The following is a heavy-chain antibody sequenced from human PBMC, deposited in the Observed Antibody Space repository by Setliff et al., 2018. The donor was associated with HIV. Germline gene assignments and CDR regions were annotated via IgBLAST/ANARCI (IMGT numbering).Heavy chain of an antibody. CDR1: GFTFSSYS. J-gene: IGHJ6*03. Sequence: GGSLRLSCAASGFTFSSYSMDWVRQAPGKGLEWVSYISSSRSTIYYADSVKGRFTISRDNAKNSVYLQMNSLRAEDTAVYYCARDGGSSPSPVSDYYYYYMDVWGKGTTVTVSS. V-gene: IGHV3-48*01. CDR3: ARDGGSSPSPVSDYYYYYMDV. CDR2: ISSSRSTI. D-gene: IGHD1-26*01.